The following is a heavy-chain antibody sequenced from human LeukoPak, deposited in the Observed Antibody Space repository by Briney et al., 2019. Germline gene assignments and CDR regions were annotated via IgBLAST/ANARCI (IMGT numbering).Heavy chain of an antibody. J-gene: IGHJ3*02. V-gene: IGHV3-7*03. D-gene: IGHD3-22*01. CDR2: IKQDGSEK. Sequence: PGGSLRLSCAASGFTFSSYWMSWVRQAPGKGLEWVANIKQDGSEKYYVDSVKGRFTISRDNAKNSLYLQMNSLRAEDTAVYYCARDSTFRYGSSGYYLARAFDIWGQGTMVTVSS. CDR1: GFTFSSYW. CDR3: ARDSTFRYGSSGYYLARAFDI.